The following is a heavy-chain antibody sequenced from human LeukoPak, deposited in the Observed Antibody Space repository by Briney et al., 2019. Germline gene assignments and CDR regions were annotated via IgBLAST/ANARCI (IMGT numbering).Heavy chain of an antibody. CDR1: GFTFSSYA. V-gene: IGHV3-33*08. CDR3: AREGSSSWYLGDYYYGMDV. Sequence: PGGSLRLSCAASGFTFSSYAMHWVRQAPDKGLEWVAVIWYDGSNKYYADSVKGRFTISRDNSKNTLYLQMNSLRAEDTAVYYCAREGSSSWYLGDYYYGMDVWGQGTTVTVSS. D-gene: IGHD6-13*01. J-gene: IGHJ6*02. CDR2: IWYDGSNK.